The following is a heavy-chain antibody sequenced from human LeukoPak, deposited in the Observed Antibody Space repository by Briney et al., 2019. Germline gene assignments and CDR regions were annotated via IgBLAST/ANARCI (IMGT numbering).Heavy chain of an antibody. V-gene: IGHV4-59*01. CDR2: THHSGAT. J-gene: IGHJ4*02. D-gene: IGHD5-18*01. CDR1: GVSITSNY. CDR3: ARSSGHSYGDFDY. Sequence: SETLSLTCSVSGVSITSNYWSWIRQPPGKGLEWLGYTHHSGATSYNPSLKSRSTMSLDTSNNQFSLKLSSVTAADTAVYYCARSSGHSYGDFDYWRQGNLVTVSS.